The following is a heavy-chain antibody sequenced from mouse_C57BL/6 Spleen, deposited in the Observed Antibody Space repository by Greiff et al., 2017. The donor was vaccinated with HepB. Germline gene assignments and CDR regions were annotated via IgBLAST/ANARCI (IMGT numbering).Heavy chain of an antibody. CDR1: GYTFTDYY. J-gene: IGHJ2*01. V-gene: IGHV1-76*01. CDR2: IYPGSGNT. CDR3: ASYGYDGY. D-gene: IGHD2-2*01. Sequence: VNVVESGAELVRPGASVKLSCKASGYTFTDYYINWVKQRPGQGLEWIARIYPGSGNTYYNEKFKGKATLTAEKSSSTAYMQLSSLTSEDSAVYFCASYGYDGYWGQGTTLTVSS.